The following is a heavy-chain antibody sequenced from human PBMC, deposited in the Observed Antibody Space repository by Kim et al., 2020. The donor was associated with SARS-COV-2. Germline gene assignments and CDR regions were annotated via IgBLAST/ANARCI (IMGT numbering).Heavy chain of an antibody. CDR1: GFTFSSYG. D-gene: IGHD2-21*02. Sequence: GGSLRLSCAASGFTFSSYGMHWVRQAPGKGLEWVAVISYDGSNKYYADSVKGRFTISRDNSKNTLYLQMNSLRAEDTAVYYCAKDHQWVTRLFSSLDYWGQGTLVTVSS. V-gene: IGHV3-30*18. CDR3: AKDHQWVTRLFSSLDY. J-gene: IGHJ4*02. CDR2: ISYDGSNK.